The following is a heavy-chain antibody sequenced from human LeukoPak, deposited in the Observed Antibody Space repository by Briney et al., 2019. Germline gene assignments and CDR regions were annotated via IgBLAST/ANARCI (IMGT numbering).Heavy chain of an antibody. CDR2: ISGSNSYI. V-gene: IGHV3-21*01. Sequence: PGGSLRLSCAASGFTFNSYSMNWVRQAPGKGLEWVSSISGSNSYIYYADSVKGRFTISRDNSKNTLYLQMNSLRAEDTAVYYCARDVYKGRSRGSNMDVWGKGTTVIVSS. CDR1: GFTFNSYS. J-gene: IGHJ6*03. D-gene: IGHD1-1*01. CDR3: ARDVYKGRSRGSNMDV.